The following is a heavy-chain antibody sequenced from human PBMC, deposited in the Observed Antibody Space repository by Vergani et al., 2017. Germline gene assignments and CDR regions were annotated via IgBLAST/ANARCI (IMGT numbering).Heavy chain of an antibody. CDR3: AKGFEDFWSGYPITFDY. CDR2: ISGSGGST. V-gene: IGHV3-23*01. Sequence: EVQLLESGGGLVKPGGSLRLSCAASGFTFSSYAMSWVRQAPGKGLEWVSAISGSGGSTYYADSVKGRFTISRDNSKNTLYLQMNSLRAEDTAVYYCAKGFEDFWSGYPITFDYWGQGTLVTVSS. CDR1: GFTFSSYA. J-gene: IGHJ4*02. D-gene: IGHD3-3*01.